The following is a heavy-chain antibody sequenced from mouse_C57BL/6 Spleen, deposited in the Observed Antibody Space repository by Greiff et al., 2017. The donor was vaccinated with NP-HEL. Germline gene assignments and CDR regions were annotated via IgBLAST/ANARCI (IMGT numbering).Heavy chain of an antibody. D-gene: IGHD1-2*01. Sequence: EVKLMESGGGLVKPGGSLKLSCAASGFTFSDYGMHWVRQAPEKGLEWVAYISSGSSTIYYADTVKGRFTISRDNAKNTLFLQMTSLRSEDTAMYYCARRDYYGRAMDYWGQGTSVTVSS. J-gene: IGHJ4*01. CDR3: ARRDYYGRAMDY. CDR2: ISSGSSTI. CDR1: GFTFSDYG. V-gene: IGHV5-17*01.